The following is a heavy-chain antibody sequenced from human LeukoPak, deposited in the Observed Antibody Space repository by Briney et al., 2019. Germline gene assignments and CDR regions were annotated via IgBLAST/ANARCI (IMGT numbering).Heavy chain of an antibody. D-gene: IGHD6-6*01. CDR3: ARDLAARWASAFDI. Sequence: PGGSLRLSCAASGFTFNRNGMHWVRQAPGKGLEWVALIWFDGSREYYGDSVKGRFTISRDNAKNSLYLQMNSLRAEDTAVYYCARDLAARWASAFDIWGQGTMVTVSS. J-gene: IGHJ3*02. V-gene: IGHV3-33*01. CDR1: GFTFNRNG. CDR2: IWFDGSRE.